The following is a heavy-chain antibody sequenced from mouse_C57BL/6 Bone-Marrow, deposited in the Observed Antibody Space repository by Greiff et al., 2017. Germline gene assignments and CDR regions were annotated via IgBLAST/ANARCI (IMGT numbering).Heavy chain of an antibody. J-gene: IGHJ1*03. CDR3: ARPDYSNYWYFDV. CDR1: GYTFTSYW. V-gene: IGHV1-55*01. D-gene: IGHD2-5*01. Sequence: QVQLQQPGAELVKPGASVKMSCKASGYTFTSYWITWVKQRPGQGLEWIGDIYPGSGTNNYNEKFKSKATLTVDTSSSTAYMQLSSRTSEDSSVYYCARPDYSNYWYFDVWGTGTTVTVSS. CDR2: IYPGSGTN.